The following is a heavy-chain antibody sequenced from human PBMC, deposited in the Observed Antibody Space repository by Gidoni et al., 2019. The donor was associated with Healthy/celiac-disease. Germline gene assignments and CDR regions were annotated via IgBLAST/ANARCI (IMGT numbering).Heavy chain of an antibody. J-gene: IGHJ5*02. CDR1: GFTFDDYA. D-gene: IGHD3-10*01. CDR3: AKDIYPMVQGPWGWFDP. V-gene: IGHV3-9*01. Sequence: EVQLVESGGGLVQPGRSLRLSCAASGFTFDDYAMHWVRQAPGKGLDWVSGISWKSGSIGYADSVQGRFTISRDNAKNSLYLQMNSLRAEDTALYYCAKDIYPMVQGPWGWFDPWGQGTLVTVSA. CDR2: ISWKSGSI.